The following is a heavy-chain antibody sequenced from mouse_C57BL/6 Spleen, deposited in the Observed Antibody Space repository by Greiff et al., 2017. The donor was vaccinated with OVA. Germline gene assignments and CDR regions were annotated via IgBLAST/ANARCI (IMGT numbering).Heavy chain of an antibody. CDR1: GYTFTDYE. CDR3: TRWYYGSSHYFDY. D-gene: IGHD1-1*01. CDR2: IDPETGGT. J-gene: IGHJ2*01. V-gene: IGHV1-15*01. Sequence: VQLQESGAELVRPGASVTLSCKASGYTFTDYEMHWVKQTPVHGLDWIGAIDPETGGTAYNQKFKGKAILTADKSSSTAYMELRSLTSEDSAVYYCTRWYYGSSHYFDYWGQGTTLTVSS.